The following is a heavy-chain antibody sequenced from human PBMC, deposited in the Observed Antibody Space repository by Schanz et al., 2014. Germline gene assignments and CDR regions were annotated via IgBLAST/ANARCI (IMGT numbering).Heavy chain of an antibody. J-gene: IGHJ4*02. Sequence: QAQLMQSGPELKRPGASVKVSCTASGYTLKNYGISWVRQAPGLGLEWMGWIMPLRGIGNNAWKFQDRLTITADKSTSTAYMELSSLRSEDTAMYYCARAPTAYCSDTSCLGTPFDYWGQGTLVTVSS. D-gene: IGHD2-2*01. CDR2: IMPLRGIG. CDR1: GYTLKNYG. V-gene: IGHV1-69*10. CDR3: ARAPTAYCSDTSCLGTPFDY.